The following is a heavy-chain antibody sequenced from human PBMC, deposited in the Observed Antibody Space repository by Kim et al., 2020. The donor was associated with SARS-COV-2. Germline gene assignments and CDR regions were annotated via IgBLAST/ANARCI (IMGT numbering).Heavy chain of an antibody. D-gene: IGHD3-3*01. V-gene: IGHV4-4*02. J-gene: IGHJ6*02. Sequence: SRVTISVDKSKNQFSLKLSSVTAADTAVYYCARVQRITICGVVIEGYGMDVWGQGTTVTVSS. CDR3: ARVQRITICGVVIEGYGMDV.